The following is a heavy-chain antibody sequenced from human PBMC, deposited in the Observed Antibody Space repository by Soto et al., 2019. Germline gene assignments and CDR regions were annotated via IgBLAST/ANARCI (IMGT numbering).Heavy chain of an antibody. Sequence: QVLLVQSGTEVKKPGSSVKVSCQASGGTSSDYALTWVRQSPGQGLEWMGGIIPIFGTANYAQRFQGRVSITADESSSTAYMELSILQSEDTAGYYCAGSFKSGSGTFDALDVWGHGTMVMVSS. CDR1: GGTSSDYA. V-gene: IGHV1-69*01. CDR3: AGSFKSGSGTFDALDV. J-gene: IGHJ3*01. D-gene: IGHD3-10*01. CDR2: IIPIFGTA.